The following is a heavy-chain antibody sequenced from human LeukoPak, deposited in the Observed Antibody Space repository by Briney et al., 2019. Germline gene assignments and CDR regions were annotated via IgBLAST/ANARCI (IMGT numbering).Heavy chain of an antibody. J-gene: IGHJ4*02. CDR2: ISSSSSSI. CDR3: GRLPGDY. CDR1: GFTFSTYS. V-gene: IGHV3-21*01. Sequence: GGSLRLSCAASGFTFSTYSMNWVRQAPGKGLEWVSSISSSSSSISYADSVKGRFTISRDNAENSLYLQMNSLRAEDTVVYYCGRLPGDYWGQGTLVTVSS.